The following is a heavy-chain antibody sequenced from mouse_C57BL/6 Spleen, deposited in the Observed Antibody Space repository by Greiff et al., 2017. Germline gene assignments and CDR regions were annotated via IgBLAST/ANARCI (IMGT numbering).Heavy chain of an antibody. Sequence: QVQLQQSGPELVKPGASVKISCKASGYAFSSSWMNWVKQRPGKGLEWIGRIYPGDGDTNYNGKFKGKATLTADKSSSTAYMQLSSLTSEDSAVDFCARGGLRGVWYAYWGQGTLVTVSA. V-gene: IGHV1-82*01. CDR3: ARGGLRGVWYAY. CDR2: IYPGDGDT. D-gene: IGHD2-4*01. J-gene: IGHJ3*01. CDR1: GYAFSSSW.